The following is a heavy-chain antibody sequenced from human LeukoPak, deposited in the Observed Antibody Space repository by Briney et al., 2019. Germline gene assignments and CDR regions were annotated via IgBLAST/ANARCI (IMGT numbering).Heavy chain of an antibody. CDR3: ARVGYFDSSGYYFPIAFDM. Sequence: PGGSLRLSCTPSGLTLRNYTMTWVRQAPGKGLEWVSSVSSTSSYIYYSDSVTGRFTVSRDNAKESLSLQMNSLRAEDTAVYYCARVGYFDSSGYYFPIAFDMWGQGTMVTVAS. D-gene: IGHD3-22*01. CDR1: GLTLRNYT. CDR2: VSSTSSYI. J-gene: IGHJ3*02. V-gene: IGHV3-21*01.